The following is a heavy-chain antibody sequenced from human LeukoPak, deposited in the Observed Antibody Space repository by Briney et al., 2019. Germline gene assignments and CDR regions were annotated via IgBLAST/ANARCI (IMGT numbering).Heavy chain of an antibody. CDR3: AREGYNWNDGDAFDI. Sequence: KPSETLSLTCAVYGGSFSGYYWSWIRQPPGKGLEWIGEINHSGSTNYNPSLKSRVTISVDTSKNQFSLKLSSVTAADTAVYYCAREGYNWNDGDAFDIWGQGTMVTVSS. V-gene: IGHV4-34*01. CDR1: GGSFSGYY. D-gene: IGHD1-1*01. J-gene: IGHJ3*02. CDR2: INHSGST.